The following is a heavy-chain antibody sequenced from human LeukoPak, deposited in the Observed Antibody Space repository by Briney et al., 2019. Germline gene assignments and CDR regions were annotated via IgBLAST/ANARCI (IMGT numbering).Heavy chain of an antibody. CDR2: ISDHREST. CDR3: ATVGRLYYDLDN. J-gene: IGHJ4*02. D-gene: IGHD3-10*01. CDR1: GNIFSGQG. Sequence: GASVKVSCKASGNIFSGQGITWVRQAPGQGLEWVGWISDHRESTMYAQKFQGRVTVTIDTSTNTAYMELTSLTSDDTAVYYCATVGRLYYDLDNWGQGTLVTVSS. V-gene: IGHV1-18*01.